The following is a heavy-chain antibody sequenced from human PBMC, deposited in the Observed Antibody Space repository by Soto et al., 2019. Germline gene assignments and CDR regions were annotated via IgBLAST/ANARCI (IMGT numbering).Heavy chain of an antibody. CDR3: ARDYGDYADYFDY. CDR2: IFSNDEK. CDR1: GFSLSNARMG. Sequence: QVTLKESGPVLVKPTEPLTLTCTVSGFSLSNARMGVSWIRQPPGKALEWLAHIFSNDEKSYSTSLKSRLTLSKDTSKSQVVLTMTNTDPVDTATYYCARDYGDYADYFDYWGQGTLVTVSS. J-gene: IGHJ4*02. V-gene: IGHV2-26*01. D-gene: IGHD4-17*01.